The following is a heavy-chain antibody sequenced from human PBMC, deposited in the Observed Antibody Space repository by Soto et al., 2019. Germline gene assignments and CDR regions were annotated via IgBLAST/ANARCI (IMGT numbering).Heavy chain of an antibody. Sequence: GGSLRLSCLASGFTVTTNYMIGVRQPPGEGLEWVSTTFSGGSTNYADSVRGRFSISRDNSKNTVYLQMNNLRVEDTAVYYCAKRSPSSIQGWAFAMDVWGQGTTVSVSS. CDR3: AKRSPSSIQGWAFAMDV. V-gene: IGHV3-53*01. CDR2: TFSGGST. CDR1: GFTVTTNY. D-gene: IGHD1-26*01. J-gene: IGHJ6*02.